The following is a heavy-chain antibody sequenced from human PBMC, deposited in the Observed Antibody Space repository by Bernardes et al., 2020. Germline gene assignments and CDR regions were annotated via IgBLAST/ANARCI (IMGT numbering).Heavy chain of an antibody. CDR3: ARDRDCSSTSCYYMDV. Sequence: EPLSFTWTVSVGSISSYYWSWIRPPPGKGLEWIGSIYYSGSTNYNPSLKSRVTISVDTSKNQFSLKLSSVTAADTAVYYCARDRDCSSTSCYYMDVWGKGTTVTVSS. D-gene: IGHD2-2*01. CDR2: IYYSGST. J-gene: IGHJ6*03. V-gene: IGHV4-59*01. CDR1: VGSISSYY.